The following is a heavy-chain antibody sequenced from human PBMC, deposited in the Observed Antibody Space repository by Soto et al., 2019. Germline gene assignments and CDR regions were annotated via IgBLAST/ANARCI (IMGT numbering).Heavy chain of an antibody. Sequence: PGGSLRLSCAASGFTFSNYAMSWVRQAPGKGLEWVSAISGSGRSTHYADSVKGRLTISRDSSKNTLYLQMNSLRADDTAVYYCAKDTAGFLPHYWGQGTLVTVSS. J-gene: IGHJ4*02. V-gene: IGHV3-23*01. CDR3: AKDTAGFLPHY. CDR2: ISGSGRST. CDR1: GFTFSNYA. D-gene: IGHD3-3*01.